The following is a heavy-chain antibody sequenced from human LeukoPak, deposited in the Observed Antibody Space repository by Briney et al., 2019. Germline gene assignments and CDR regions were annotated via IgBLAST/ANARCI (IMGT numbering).Heavy chain of an antibody. CDR2: IYPGDSDT. CDR1: GYSFTSYW. V-gene: IGHV5-51*01. Sequence: GESLKISCKGSGYSFTSYWIGWVRQMPGKGLEWMGIIYPGDSDTRYSPSFQGQVTISADKSIRTAYLQWSSLKASDTAMYYCARVPYYDYVWGSYRYAPDAFDIWGQGTMVTVSS. D-gene: IGHD3-16*02. CDR3: ARVPYYDYVWGSYRYAPDAFDI. J-gene: IGHJ3*02.